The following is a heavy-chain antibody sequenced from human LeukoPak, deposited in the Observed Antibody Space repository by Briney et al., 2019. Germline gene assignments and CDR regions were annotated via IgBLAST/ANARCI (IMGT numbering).Heavy chain of an antibody. J-gene: IGHJ5*02. V-gene: IGHV1-69*06. Sequence: GASVKVSCKASGGTFSSYAISWVRQAPGQGLEWMGGIIPIFGTANYAQKFQGRVTMTEDTSTDTAYMELSSLRSEDTAVYYCATVAVFFSWGQGTLVTVSS. CDR3: ATVAVFFS. CDR2: IIPIFGTA. D-gene: IGHD2-21*01. CDR1: GGTFSSYA.